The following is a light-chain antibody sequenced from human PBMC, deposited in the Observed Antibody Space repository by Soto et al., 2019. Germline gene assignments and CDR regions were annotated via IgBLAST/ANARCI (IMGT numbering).Light chain of an antibody. CDR2: DAS. J-gene: IGKJ3*01. CDR1: QSVSGY. V-gene: IGKV3-11*01. CDR3: QQSRDWRVT. Sequence: EIVLTQSPATLSLSPGERATLSCRASQSVSGYLAWYQQKPGQAPRLLIYDASNRATGIPARFSGSGSATDFTLTISSLEAEDFAVYYCQQSRDWRVTFGPGTKVDIK.